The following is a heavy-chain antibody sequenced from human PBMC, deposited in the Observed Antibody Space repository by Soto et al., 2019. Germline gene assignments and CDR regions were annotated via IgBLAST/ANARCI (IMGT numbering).Heavy chain of an antibody. V-gene: IGHV5-51*03. Sequence: EVQLVQSGAEVKKPGESLKISCKGSGYSFYTYWIAWVRQMPGKGLEWVGIVHPGDSDTRYSPSFQGQVTISADKSISTAFLQWSSLKASDTALYYCARLATHYDFWTGTLDNWGQGTLVIVSS. CDR3: ARLATHYDFWTGTLDN. CDR2: VHPGDSDT. J-gene: IGHJ4*02. CDR1: GYSFYTYW. D-gene: IGHD3-3*01.